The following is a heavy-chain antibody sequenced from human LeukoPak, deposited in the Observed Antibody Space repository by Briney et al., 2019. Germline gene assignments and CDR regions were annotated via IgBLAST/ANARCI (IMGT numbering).Heavy chain of an antibody. Sequence: SETLSLTCTVSGGSISGGSHHWGWFRQSPGKGLEWIGSLYLSRTTYYNPSLNSRVTISVDTSKNQFSLQLNSVTAADTAVYYCVRHDGRGGATMGSLDSWGQGSLVTVPS. CDR2: LYLSRTT. CDR1: GGSISGGSHH. J-gene: IGHJ4*02. V-gene: IGHV4-39*01. D-gene: IGHD5-12*01. CDR3: VRHDGRGGATMGSLDS.